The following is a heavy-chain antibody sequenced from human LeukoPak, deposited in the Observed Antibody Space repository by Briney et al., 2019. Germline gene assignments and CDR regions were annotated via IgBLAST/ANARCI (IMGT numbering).Heavy chain of an antibody. CDR1: GFTLRSYV. J-gene: IGHJ4*02. CDR2: ISGSGDST. D-gene: IGHD2-21*02. CDR3: AKDIVGGGDDY. Sequence: GGSLRLSCVASGFTLRSYVMNWVRQTPGKGLEWVSSISGSGDSTFYADSVKGRFTISRDNAKNSIYLQMNSLRVEDTAVYYCAKDIVGGGDDYWGQGTLVIVSS. V-gene: IGHV3-23*01.